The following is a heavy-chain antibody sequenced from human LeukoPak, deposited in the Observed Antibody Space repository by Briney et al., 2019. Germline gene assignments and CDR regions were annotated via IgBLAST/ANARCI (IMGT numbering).Heavy chain of an antibody. CDR3: ARGLMMAIAGRGEFHY. CDR2: IYYSGST. D-gene: IGHD6-13*01. J-gene: IGHJ4*02. Sequence: SETLSLTCTVSGGSISSYYWSWIRQPPGKGLEWIGYIYYSGSTNYNPSLKSRVTISVDTSKNQFSLKLSSVTAADTAVYYCARGLMMAIAGRGEFHYWGQGTLVTVSS. V-gene: IGHV4-59*01. CDR1: GGSISSYY.